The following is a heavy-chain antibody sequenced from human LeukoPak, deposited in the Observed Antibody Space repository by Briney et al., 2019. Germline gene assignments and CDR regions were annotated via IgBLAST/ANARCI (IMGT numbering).Heavy chain of an antibody. J-gene: IGHJ4*02. CDR1: GGSFSGYY. Sequence: SETLSLTCAVYGGSFSGYYWSWIRQPPGKGLEWIGEINHSGSTNNNPSLKSRVTISVDTSKNQFSLKLSSVTAADTAVYYCARVAVAGTGATFGYWGQGTLVTVSS. CDR3: ARVAVAGTGATFGY. D-gene: IGHD6-19*01. V-gene: IGHV4-34*01. CDR2: INHSGST.